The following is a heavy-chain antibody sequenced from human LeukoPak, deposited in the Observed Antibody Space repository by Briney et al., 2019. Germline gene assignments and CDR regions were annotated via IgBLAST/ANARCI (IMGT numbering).Heavy chain of an antibody. CDR1: GFTFTTYG. CDR3: AKCSENGGWYGGSFDI. Sequence: GGSLRLSCSASGFTFTTYGMNWVRQAPGKGLEWVSGIGGSGTRTYYADSVKGRFTISRDNSKNTLYLQMNSLRAEDTAVYYCAKCSENGGWYGGSFDIWGQGTMVTVSS. CDR2: IGGSGTRT. J-gene: IGHJ3*02. D-gene: IGHD6-19*01. V-gene: IGHV3-23*01.